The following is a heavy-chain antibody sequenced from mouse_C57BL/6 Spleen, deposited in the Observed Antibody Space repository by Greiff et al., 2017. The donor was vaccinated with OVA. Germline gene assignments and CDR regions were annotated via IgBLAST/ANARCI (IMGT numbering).Heavy chain of an antibody. CDR2: IYPGSGST. CDR3: ARGAYDHVRHFDV. D-gene: IGHD2-4*01. V-gene: IGHV1-55*01. CDR1: GYTFTSYW. Sequence: QVQLKQPGAELVKPGASVKMSCKASGYTFTSYWITWVKQRPGQGLEWIGDIYPGSGSTNYNEKFKSKATLTVDTSSSTAYMQLSSLTSEDSAVYYCARGAYDHVRHFDVWGTGTTVTVSS. J-gene: IGHJ1*03.